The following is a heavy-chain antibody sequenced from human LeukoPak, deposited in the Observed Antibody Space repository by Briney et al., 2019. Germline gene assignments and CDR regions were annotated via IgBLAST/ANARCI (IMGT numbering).Heavy chain of an antibody. Sequence: PGRSLRLSCAASGFTFSSYAMHWVRQAPGKGLEWVAVISYDGSNKYYADSVKGRFAISRDNSKNTLYLQMNSLRAGDTAVYYCARDKYCSSTSCRGTIPDYWGQGTLVTVSS. D-gene: IGHD2-2*01. CDR2: ISYDGSNK. J-gene: IGHJ4*02. CDR3: ARDKYCSSTSCRGTIPDY. CDR1: GFTFSSYA. V-gene: IGHV3-30*09.